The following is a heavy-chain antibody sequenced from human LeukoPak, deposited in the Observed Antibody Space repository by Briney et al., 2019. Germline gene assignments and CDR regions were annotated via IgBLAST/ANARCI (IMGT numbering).Heavy chain of an antibody. CDR2: ISWNSGSI. CDR1: GFTFDDYA. D-gene: IGHD2-15*01. V-gene: IGHV3-9*01. Sequence: PGGSLRLSCAASGFTFDDYAMHWVRQAPGKGLEWVSGISWNSGSIGYADSVKGRFTISRDNAKNSLYLQMNSLRAEDTALYYCAKVYCSGGSCYEAFDYWGRGTLVTVSS. J-gene: IGHJ4*02. CDR3: AKVYCSGGSCYEAFDY.